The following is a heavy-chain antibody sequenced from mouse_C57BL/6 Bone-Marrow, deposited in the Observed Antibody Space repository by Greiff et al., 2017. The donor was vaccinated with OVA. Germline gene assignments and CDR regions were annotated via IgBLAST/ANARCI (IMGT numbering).Heavy chain of an antibody. V-gene: IGHV1-64*01. Sequence: VQLQESGAELVKPGASVKLSCKASGYTFTSYWMHWVKQRPGQGLEWIGMIHPNSGSTNYNEKFKSKATLTVDKSSSTAYMQLSSLTSEDSAVYYCAIWGSKDYWGQGTTLTVSS. D-gene: IGHD1-1*01. J-gene: IGHJ2*01. CDR2: IHPNSGST. CDR1: GYTFTSYW. CDR3: AIWGSKDY.